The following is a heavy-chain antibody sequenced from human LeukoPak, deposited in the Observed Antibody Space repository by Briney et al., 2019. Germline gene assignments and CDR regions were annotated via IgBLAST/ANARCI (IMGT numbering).Heavy chain of an antibody. V-gene: IGHV3-20*04. CDR2: INWNGGST. Sequence: GGSLRLPCAAPGFTFDDYAMNWVRQAPGKGLEWVSGINWNGGSTYYRDSVKGRFTISRDNAKNSLYLQMNSLRAEDTALYYCARVKGSGYRNSIDYWGQGTLVTVSS. J-gene: IGHJ4*02. CDR3: ARVKGSGYRNSIDY. D-gene: IGHD3-3*01. CDR1: GFTFDDYA.